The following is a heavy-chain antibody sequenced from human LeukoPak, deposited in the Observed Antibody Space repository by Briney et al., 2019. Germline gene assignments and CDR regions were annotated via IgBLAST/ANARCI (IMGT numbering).Heavy chain of an antibody. V-gene: IGHV4-30-4*01. CDR3: ARSSYYYDRSAFFFPDYFDY. D-gene: IGHD3-22*01. CDR1: GGSIRGDGYF. Sequence: SETLSLTCTVSGGSIRGDGYFWNWIRQTPEKGLEWIGYIYSSGSTYYNPSVESRVTISVDTSNNQFSLKLRSVTAADTAVYFCARSSYYYDRSAFFFPDYFDYWGQGTLVTVSS. J-gene: IGHJ4*02. CDR2: IYSSGST.